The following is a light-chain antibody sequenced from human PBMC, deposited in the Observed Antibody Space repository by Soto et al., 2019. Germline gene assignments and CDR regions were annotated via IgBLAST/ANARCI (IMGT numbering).Light chain of an antibody. CDR3: QQYNLYPGT. V-gene: IGKV1-5*01. J-gene: IGKJ1*01. CDR2: DAS. Sequence: DIQMTQSPSTLSASVGDRVTITCRASQSISSWLAWYQQKPGKAPKLLIYDASSLESGVPSRFSGSGSGTEFTLTISSLQPDDFATYYCQQYNLYPGTFGQGTKVDIK. CDR1: QSISSW.